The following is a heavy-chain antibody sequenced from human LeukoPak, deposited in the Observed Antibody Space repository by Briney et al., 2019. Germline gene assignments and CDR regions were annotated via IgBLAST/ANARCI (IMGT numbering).Heavy chain of an antibody. J-gene: IGHJ4*02. CDR2: INPSGGST. Sequence: ASVKVSCKASGYTFTSYYMHWARQAPGQGLEWMGIINPSGGSTSYAQKFQGRVTMTRDTSTSTVYMELSSLRSEDTAVYYCARGRRITMIVVALDYWGQGTLVTVSS. CDR3: ARGRRITMIVVALDY. D-gene: IGHD3-22*01. CDR1: GYTFTSYY. V-gene: IGHV1-46*01.